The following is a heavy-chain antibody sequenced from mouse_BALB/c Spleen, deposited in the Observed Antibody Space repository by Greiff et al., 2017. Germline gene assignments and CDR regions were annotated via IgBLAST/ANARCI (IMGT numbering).Heavy chain of an antibody. CDR3: ARDRVYDGYFWYFDV. CDR2: IWAGGST. CDR1: GFSLTSYG. Sequence: QVQLQQSGPGLVAPSQSLSITCTVSGFSLTSYGVHWVRQPPGKGLEWLGVIWAGGSTNYNSALMSRLSISKDNSKSQVFLKMNSLQTDDTAMYYCARDRVYDGYFWYFDVWGAGTTVTVSS. V-gene: IGHV2-9*02. D-gene: IGHD2-3*01. J-gene: IGHJ1*01.